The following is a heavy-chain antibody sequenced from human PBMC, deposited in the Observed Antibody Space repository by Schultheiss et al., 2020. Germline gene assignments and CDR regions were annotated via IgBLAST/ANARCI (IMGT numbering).Heavy chain of an antibody. CDR1: GGSISSGGYY. CDR2: IYYSGST. J-gene: IGHJ5*02. Sequence: SETLSLTCTVSGGSISSGGYYWSWIRQHPGKGLEWIGYIYYSGSTYYNPSLKSRVTISVDTSKKQFSLKLSPVTAADTAVYYCARDYVSGRSSSSDWFDPWGQGTLVTVSS. V-gene: IGHV4-31*03. D-gene: IGHD6-6*01. CDR3: ARDYVSGRSSSSDWFDP.